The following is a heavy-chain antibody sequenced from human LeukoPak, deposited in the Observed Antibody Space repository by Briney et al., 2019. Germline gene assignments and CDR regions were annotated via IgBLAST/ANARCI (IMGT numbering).Heavy chain of an antibody. V-gene: IGHV4-59*01. CDR1: GGSISSYY. CDR2: IYYSGST. J-gene: IGHJ2*01. CDR3: ARDILWFGARGYFDL. Sequence: SETLSLTCTVSGGSISSYYWSWIRQPQGNGLEWIGYIYYSGSTNYNPSLKSRVTISVYTSKNQFSLKLSSVTAADTAVYYCARDILWFGARGYFDLWGRGTLVTVSS. D-gene: IGHD3-10*01.